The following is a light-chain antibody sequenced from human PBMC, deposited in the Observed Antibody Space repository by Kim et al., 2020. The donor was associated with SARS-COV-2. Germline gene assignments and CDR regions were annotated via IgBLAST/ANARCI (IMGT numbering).Light chain of an antibody. Sequence: QSALTQPPSASGSPGQSVTISCTGTSSDVGGYNYVSWYQQHPGKAPKLMIYEVSKRPSVVPDRFSGSKSGNKASLTVSGLQAEDEADYYCSSYAGSNNFVFGAGTKFTVL. J-gene: IGLJ1*01. CDR1: SSDVGGYNY. CDR3: SSYAGSNNFV. CDR2: EVS. V-gene: IGLV2-8*01.